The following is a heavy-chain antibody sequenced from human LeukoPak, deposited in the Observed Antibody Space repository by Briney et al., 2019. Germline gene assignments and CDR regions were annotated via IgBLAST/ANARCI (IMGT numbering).Heavy chain of an antibody. V-gene: IGHV4-59*01. J-gene: IGHJ3*02. Sequence: SETLSLTCTVSGGSISSYYWGWIRQPPGKGLEWIGYIYYSGNTKYNPSLKGRVTISQDTSKNQFSLKLSSVTAADTAVYYCARDARYYDSSGYYAFDIWGQGTMVTVSS. CDR2: IYYSGNT. D-gene: IGHD3-22*01. CDR3: ARDARYYDSSGYYAFDI. CDR1: GGSISSYY.